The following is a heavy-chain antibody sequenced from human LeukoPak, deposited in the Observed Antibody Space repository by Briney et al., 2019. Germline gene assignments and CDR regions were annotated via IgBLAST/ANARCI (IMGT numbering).Heavy chain of an antibody. CDR2: IYPGDSDT. CDR1: GYSFTSYW. Sequence: GESLKISCKGSGYSFTSYWIGWVRQMPGKGLEWMGIIYPGDSDTRYSPSFQGQVTISADKSISTAYLRWSSLKASDTAMYYCARSSQDYDILTGYYGNYFDYWGQGTLVTVSS. V-gene: IGHV5-51*01. J-gene: IGHJ4*02. D-gene: IGHD3-9*01. CDR3: ARSSQDYDILTGYYGNYFDY.